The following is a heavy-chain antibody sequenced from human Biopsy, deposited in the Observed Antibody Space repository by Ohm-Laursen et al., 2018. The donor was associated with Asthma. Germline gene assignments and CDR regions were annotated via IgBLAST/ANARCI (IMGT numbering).Heavy chain of an antibody. J-gene: IGHJ4*02. Sequence: SLRLSCSASGFAVSRDHMFWVRQAPGKGLEWVSVIYSGGTSHTADSVSGRFTISRDYSKNTVYLDISSLRIEDTAVFYCGIVVAANPFQGDCWGQGTLVTVSS. CDR3: GIVVAANPFQGDC. D-gene: IGHD2-15*01. CDR1: GFAVSRDH. CDR2: IYSGGTS. V-gene: IGHV3-66*02.